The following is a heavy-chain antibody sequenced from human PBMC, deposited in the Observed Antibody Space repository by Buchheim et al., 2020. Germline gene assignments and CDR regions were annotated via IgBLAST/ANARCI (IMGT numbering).Heavy chain of an antibody. V-gene: IGHV3-7*01. CDR2: IKQDGSEK. Sequence: EVQLVESGGGLVQPGGSLRLSCAASGFTFSRYWMSWVRQAPGKGLEWVANIKQDGSEKYYVDSVKGRFTISRDNAKNSLYLQMNSLRAEDTAVYYCARRQAELRKSYYYYGMDVWGQGTT. CDR1: GFTFSRYW. J-gene: IGHJ6*02. D-gene: IGHD1-7*01. CDR3: ARRQAELRKSYYYYGMDV.